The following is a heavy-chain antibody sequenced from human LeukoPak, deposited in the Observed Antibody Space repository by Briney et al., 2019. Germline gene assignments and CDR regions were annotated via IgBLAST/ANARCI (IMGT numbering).Heavy chain of an antibody. CDR3: ARDIITTGPTGY. CDR1: RYTFTSYD. V-gene: IGHV1-8*01. D-gene: IGHD3-22*01. J-gene: IGHJ4*02. Sequence: ASVKVSCKASRYTFTSYDINWVRQATGQGLEWMGWMNPNSGNTGYAQKFQGRVTMTRNTSISTAYMELSSLRSEDTAVYYCARDIITTGPTGYWGQGTLVTVSS. CDR2: MNPNSGNT.